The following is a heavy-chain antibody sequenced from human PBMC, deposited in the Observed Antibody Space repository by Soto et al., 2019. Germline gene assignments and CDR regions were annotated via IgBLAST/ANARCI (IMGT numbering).Heavy chain of an antibody. J-gene: IGHJ4*02. CDR2: ISPKSGGT. D-gene: IGHD3-9*01. CDR3: ARPPGYISDWYYFYL. CDR1: GYSFINYY. Sequence: QVQLVQSGAEVKKPGASVKISCEASGYSFINYYMHWVRQAPVQGFEWMGRISPKSGGTNYAQKFQRRVSLTWDTSLNTGYMELSSLLSENTAVYYCARPPGYISDWYYFYLWGQGTQVTVSS. V-gene: IGHV1-2*02.